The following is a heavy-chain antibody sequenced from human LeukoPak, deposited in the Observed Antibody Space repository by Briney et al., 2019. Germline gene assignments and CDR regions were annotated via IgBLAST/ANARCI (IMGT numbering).Heavy chain of an antibody. CDR2: IYYSGST. CDR3: ARHRNEYDYGDYQVIDY. V-gene: IGHV4-30-4*08. D-gene: IGHD4-17*01. CDR1: GGSISGGDYY. J-gene: IGHJ4*02. Sequence: PSETLSLTCTFSGGSISGGDYYWSWIRQPPGKGMEWIGYIYYSGSTYYNPSLKRRVTISVNTSNNQFSLKLSSVTAADTAVYYCARHRNEYDYGDYQVIDYWGQGTLVTVFS.